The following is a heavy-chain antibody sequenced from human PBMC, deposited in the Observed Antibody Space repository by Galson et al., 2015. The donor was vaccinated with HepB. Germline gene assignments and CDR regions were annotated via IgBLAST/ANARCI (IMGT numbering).Heavy chain of an antibody. Sequence: SLRLSCAASGFTFSDYHMSWIRQAPGKGLEWVSYISSSGSTIYYADSVKGRFTISRDNAKNSLYLQMNSLRAEDTAVYYCASMRDGSTSRDYWGQGTLVTVSS. CDR2: ISSSGSTI. CDR3: ASMRDGSTSRDY. V-gene: IGHV3-11*01. D-gene: IGHD2-2*01. J-gene: IGHJ4*02. CDR1: GFTFSDYH.